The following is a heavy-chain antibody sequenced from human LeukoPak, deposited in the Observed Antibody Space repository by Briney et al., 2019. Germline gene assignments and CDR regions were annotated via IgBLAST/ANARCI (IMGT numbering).Heavy chain of an antibody. J-gene: IGHJ4*02. D-gene: IGHD6-19*01. CDR1: GFTFDDYG. CDR3: ARKVAAPDY. V-gene: IGHV3-23*01. Sequence: PGGSLRLSCAASGFTFDDYGMSWVRQAPGKGLEWVSGISGSGGSTYYADSVRGRFTISRDNSKNTLYLQMNSLRAEDTAVYYCARKVAAPDYWGQGTLVTVSS. CDR2: ISGSGGST.